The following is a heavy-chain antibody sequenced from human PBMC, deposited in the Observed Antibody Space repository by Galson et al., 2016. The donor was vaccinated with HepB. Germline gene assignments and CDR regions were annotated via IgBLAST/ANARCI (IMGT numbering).Heavy chain of an antibody. CDR3: TRNAGWAFDI. CDR1: GFTFQDYG. Sequence: SLRLSCAASGFTFQDYGVHWVRQAPGKGLEWVATMKPDGSERYFADSVRGRFTVSRDDAKISLFLQMDSLRAEDTAVYYCTRNAGWAFDIWGQGTKVTVSS. J-gene: IGHJ3*02. V-gene: IGHV3-7*03. CDR2: MKPDGSER. D-gene: IGHD2-15*01.